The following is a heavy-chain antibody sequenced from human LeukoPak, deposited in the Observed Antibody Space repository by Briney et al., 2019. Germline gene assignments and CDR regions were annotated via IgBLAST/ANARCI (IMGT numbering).Heavy chain of an antibody. CDR1: GITLSSYS. CDR2: IITSSDTK. Sequence: GGSLRLSCAASGITLSSYSMNWVRQAPGKGLEWISYIITSSDTKYYADSVKGRFTISRDNAKNSLYLQMNSLRDEDTAVYYCARRYGDYEGSFEYWGQGTLVTVSS. D-gene: IGHD4-17*01. J-gene: IGHJ4*02. V-gene: IGHV3-48*02. CDR3: ARRYGDYEGSFEY.